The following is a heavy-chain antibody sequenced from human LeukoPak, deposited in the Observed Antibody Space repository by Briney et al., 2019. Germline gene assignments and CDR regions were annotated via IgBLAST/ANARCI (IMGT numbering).Heavy chain of an antibody. CDR3: ARHTYYYDSSGYRR. Sequence: PSETLSLTCAVYGGSFSGYYWSWIRQPPGKGLEWIGEINHSGSTNSNPSLKSRVTISVDTSKNQFSLKLSSVTAADTAVYYCARHTYYYDSSGYRRWGQGTLVTVSS. CDR2: INHSGST. V-gene: IGHV4-34*01. J-gene: IGHJ4*02. D-gene: IGHD3-22*01. CDR1: GGSFSGYY.